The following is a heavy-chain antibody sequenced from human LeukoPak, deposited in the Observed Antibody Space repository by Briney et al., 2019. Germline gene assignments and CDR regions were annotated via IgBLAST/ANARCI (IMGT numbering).Heavy chain of an antibody. CDR2: ISAYNDST. V-gene: IGHV1-18*01. CDR1: GYTFTSYG. CDR3: ARSPGGAGGGLNWFDP. Sequence: ASVKVSCKTSGYTFTSYGISWVRQAPGQGLEWMGWISAYNDSTNYAQKLQDRVTMTTDTSTSTAYMELGSLRSDDAAVYYCARSPGGAGGGLNWFDPWGQGTLVTVSS. D-gene: IGHD1-26*01. J-gene: IGHJ5*02.